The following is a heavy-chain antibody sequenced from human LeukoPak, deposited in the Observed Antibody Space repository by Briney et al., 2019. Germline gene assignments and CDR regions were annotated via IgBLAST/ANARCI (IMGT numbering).Heavy chain of an antibody. Sequence: GRSLRLSCAASGFTFSSYAMHWVRQAPGKGLEWVAVISYDGRNKYYADSVKGRFTISRDNSKNTLYLQMNSLRAEDTAVYYCARGQQLGHFDYWGQGTLVTVSS. CDR3: ARGQQLGHFDY. CDR1: GFTFSSYA. D-gene: IGHD6-13*01. J-gene: IGHJ4*02. CDR2: ISYDGRNK. V-gene: IGHV3-30*04.